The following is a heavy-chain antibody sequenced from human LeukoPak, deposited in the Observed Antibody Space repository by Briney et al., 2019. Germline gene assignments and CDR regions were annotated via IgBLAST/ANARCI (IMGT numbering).Heavy chain of an antibody. V-gene: IGHV4-4*08. CDR1: GGSMSSHY. Sequence: PSETLSLTCTVSGGSMSSHYWSWIRQPPGKGLEWIGYIYTSGITNYNPSLKSRVTISLDMSKNQFSLNLSSVTAADTAVYYCARGKARYGDYVLWYYWGQGTLVTVSS. J-gene: IGHJ4*02. CDR2: IYTSGIT. D-gene: IGHD4-17*01. CDR3: ARGKARYGDYVLWYY.